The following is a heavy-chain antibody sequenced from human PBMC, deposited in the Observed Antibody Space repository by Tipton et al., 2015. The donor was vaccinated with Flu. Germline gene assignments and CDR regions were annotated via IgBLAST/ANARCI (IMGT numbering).Heavy chain of an antibody. CDR2: VYTSGST. CDR1: GGSINSHY. V-gene: IGHV4-4*07. D-gene: IGHD6-6*01. CDR3: AKGRGAASSSGVFDS. J-gene: IGHJ4*02. Sequence: TLSLTCTVSGGSINSHYWSWIRQPAGKGLEWIGRVYTSGSTIYNPSLKSRVTMSLDASKNQFSLSLTSVTAADSAVYFCAKGRGAASSSGVFDSWGQGTLVTVSS.